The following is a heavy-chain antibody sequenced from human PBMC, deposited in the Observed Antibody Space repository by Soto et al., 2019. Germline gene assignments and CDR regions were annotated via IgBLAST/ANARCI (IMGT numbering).Heavy chain of an antibody. J-gene: IGHJ6*03. CDR3: ARKHDFWSGRNLHYYYYYMDV. CDR1: GGSFSGYY. V-gene: IGHV4-34*01. CDR2: INHSGST. Sequence: SXTLSLTCAVYGGSFSGYYWSWIRQPPVEGLKWIGEINHSGSTNYNPSLKSRVTISVDTSKNQFSLKLSSVTAADTAVYYCARKHDFWSGRNLHYYYYYMDVWGKGTTVTVSS. D-gene: IGHD3-3*01.